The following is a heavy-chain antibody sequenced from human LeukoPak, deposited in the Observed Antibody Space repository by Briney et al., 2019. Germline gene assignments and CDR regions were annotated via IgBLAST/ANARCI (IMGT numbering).Heavy chain of an antibody. CDR3: ARGFDAHNAFDI. J-gene: IGHJ3*02. CDR2: IYYSGST. V-gene: IGHV4-39*01. Sequence: SETLSLTCTVSDGSISSSSYYWGWIRQPPGKGLEWIGTIYYSGSTYYSPSLKSRVAISVDTSKNQFSLKLSSVTAADTAVYYCARGFDAHNAFDIWGQGTMVTVSS. D-gene: IGHD3-9*01. CDR1: DGSISSSSYY.